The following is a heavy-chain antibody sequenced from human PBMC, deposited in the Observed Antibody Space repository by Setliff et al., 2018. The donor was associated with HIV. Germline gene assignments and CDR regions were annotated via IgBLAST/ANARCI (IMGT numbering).Heavy chain of an antibody. CDR3: ARVDYYDSSGYWHFDY. V-gene: IGHV1-69*13. Sequence: SVKVSCKASGGTFSSYAISWVRQAPGQGLEWMGGIIPIFGTANYAQKFQGRVTITADESTSTAYMELSSLRSEDTAVYYCARVDYYDSSGYWHFDYWGQGTLVTVSS. CDR1: GGTFSSYA. J-gene: IGHJ4*02. CDR2: IIPIFGTA. D-gene: IGHD3-22*01.